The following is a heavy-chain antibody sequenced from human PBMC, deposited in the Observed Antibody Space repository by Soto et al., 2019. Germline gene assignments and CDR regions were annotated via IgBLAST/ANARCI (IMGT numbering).Heavy chain of an antibody. J-gene: IGHJ4*02. CDR3: ARDPMIVGGYFDY. CDR1: GGSISSGDYY. D-gene: IGHD3-22*01. CDR2: IYYSGST. V-gene: IGHV4-30-4*01. Sequence: PSETLSLTCTVSGGSISSGDYYWSWIRQPPGKGLEWIGYIYYSGSTYYNPSLKSRVTISVDTSKNQFSLKLSSVNAADTAVYYCARDPMIVGGYFDYRGQGTLVTVSS.